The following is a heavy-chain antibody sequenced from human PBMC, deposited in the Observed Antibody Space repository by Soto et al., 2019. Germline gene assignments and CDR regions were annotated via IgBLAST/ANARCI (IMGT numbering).Heavy chain of an antibody. Sequence: SETLSLTCAVSGDSISGSQWWSWVRLPPGKGLEWIGEISHTGTTNYNPSLKSRVTMSVDKPKNQFSLNLSSVTAADTAVYYCARGPRGYVYYHGMDVWGQGTTVTVSS. CDR1: GDSISGSQW. V-gene: IGHV4-4*02. D-gene: IGHD3-10*01. CDR3: ARGPRGYVYYHGMDV. J-gene: IGHJ6*02. CDR2: ISHTGTT.